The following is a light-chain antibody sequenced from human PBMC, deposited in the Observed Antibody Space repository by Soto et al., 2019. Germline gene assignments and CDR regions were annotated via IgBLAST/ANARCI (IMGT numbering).Light chain of an antibody. V-gene: IGKV3-20*01. CDR3: QQYAGSPRT. J-gene: IGKJ1*01. Sequence: EIVLTQSPCTLSLSPGERATLSCRASQNLGTLYLAWFQQKSGQAPRLLIYSASRRATGIPDRFTGSGSGTDFTLTINRVQPEDFAVYFCQQYAGSPRTFGQGTKVDIK. CDR2: SAS. CDR1: QNLGTLY.